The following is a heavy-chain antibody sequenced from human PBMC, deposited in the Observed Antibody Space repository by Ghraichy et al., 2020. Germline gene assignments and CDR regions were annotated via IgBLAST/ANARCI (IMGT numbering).Heavy chain of an antibody. D-gene: IGHD2-2*01. CDR3: AKDAPYCTPTSCLAFDY. CDR1: GYTFTNYG. J-gene: IGHJ4*02. V-gene: IGHV1-18*01. CDR2: VSANNGHT. Sequence: GESLNISCRASGYTFTNYGISWVRQAPGQGFEWMGWVSANNGHTNYAQKFQGRVTMTTDASTSTAYLEVRSLRSDDTAVYYCAKDAPYCTPTSCLAFDYWGQGTLVTVSS.